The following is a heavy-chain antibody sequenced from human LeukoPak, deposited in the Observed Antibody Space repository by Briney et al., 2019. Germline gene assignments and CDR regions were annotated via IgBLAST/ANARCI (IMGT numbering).Heavy chain of an antibody. CDR3: ARELYMVRGVIEFPYYYGMDV. CDR2: ISAYNGNT. Sequence: GALVKVSCKASGYTFTSYGISWVRQAPGQGLEWLGWISAYNGNTNYAQKLQGRVTMTTDTSTSTAYMELRSLRSDDTAVYYCARELYMVRGVIEFPYYYGMDVWGQGTTVTVSS. D-gene: IGHD3-10*01. V-gene: IGHV1-18*01. J-gene: IGHJ6*02. CDR1: GYTFTSYG.